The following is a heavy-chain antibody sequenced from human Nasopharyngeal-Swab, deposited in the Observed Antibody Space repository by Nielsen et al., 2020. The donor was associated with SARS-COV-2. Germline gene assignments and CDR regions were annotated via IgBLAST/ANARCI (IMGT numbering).Heavy chain of an antibody. CDR3: AKDFGSGWAGFDY. V-gene: IGHV3-43*01. CDR1: GFNFDDYS. J-gene: IGHJ4*02. CDR2: INWDGSSK. D-gene: IGHD6-19*01. Sequence: GESLKISCAASGFNFDDYSMHWVRQVPGKGLEWVSLINWDGSSKYYADSVKGRFTISRVNSEDSLHLQMSSLKTEDTAFYYCAKDFGSGWAGFDYWGQGTLVTVSS.